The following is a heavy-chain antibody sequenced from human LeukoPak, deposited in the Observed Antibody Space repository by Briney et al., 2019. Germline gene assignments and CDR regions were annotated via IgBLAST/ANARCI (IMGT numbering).Heavy chain of an antibody. CDR2: ISGSGGST. D-gene: IGHD3-3*01. J-gene: IGHJ3*02. CDR1: GFAFSSYA. Sequence: GGSLRLSCAASGFAFSSYAMSWVRQAPGKGLEWVSAISGSGGSTYYADSVKGRFTISRDNSKNTLYLQMNSLRAEDTAVYYCAKDLHLRSNFLAFDIWGQGTMVTVSS. V-gene: IGHV3-23*01. CDR3: AKDLHLRSNFLAFDI.